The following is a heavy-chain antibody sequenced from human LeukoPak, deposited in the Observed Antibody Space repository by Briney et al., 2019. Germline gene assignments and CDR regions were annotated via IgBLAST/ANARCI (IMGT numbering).Heavy chain of an antibody. Sequence: PSETLSLTCTVSGGSISSHYWSWIRQPPGKGLEWIGYIYYSGSTNYNPSLKSRVTISVDTSKNQFSLKLSSVTAADTAVYYCARVKGSSGLFDYWGQGTLVTVSS. V-gene: IGHV4-59*11. CDR2: IYYSGST. D-gene: IGHD6-19*01. CDR3: ARVKGSSGLFDY. CDR1: GGSISSHY. J-gene: IGHJ4*02.